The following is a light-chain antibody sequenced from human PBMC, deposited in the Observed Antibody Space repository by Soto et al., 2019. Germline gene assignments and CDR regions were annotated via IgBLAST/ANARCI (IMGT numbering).Light chain of an antibody. J-gene: IGKJ1*01. CDR3: QQSYSVPT. CDR2: AAS. Sequence: DIQMTQSPSSLSASVGDRVTITCRASQSINTYLNWYQQKPGKAPKFLIYAASSLQSGVPSRFSGSGSGTDFTLTISSLQPEDFATYYCQQSYSVPTFGQGTKVEIK. CDR1: QSINTY. V-gene: IGKV1-39*01.